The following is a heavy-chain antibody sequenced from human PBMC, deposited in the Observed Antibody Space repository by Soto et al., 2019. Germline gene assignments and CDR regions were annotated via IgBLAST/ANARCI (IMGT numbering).Heavy chain of an antibody. V-gene: IGHV4-59*01. Sequence: SETLSLTCTVSGGSISSYYWSWIRQPPGKGLEWIGYIYYSGSTNYNPSPKSRVTISVDTSKNQFSLKLSSVTAADTAVYYCARGSDILTGHDNWFDPWGQGTLVTVPQ. CDR2: IYYSGST. J-gene: IGHJ5*01. D-gene: IGHD3-9*01. CDR3: ARGSDILTGHDNWFDP. CDR1: GGSISSYY.